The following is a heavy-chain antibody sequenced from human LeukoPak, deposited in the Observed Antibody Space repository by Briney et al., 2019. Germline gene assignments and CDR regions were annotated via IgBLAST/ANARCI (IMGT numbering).Heavy chain of an antibody. D-gene: IGHD2-2*02. J-gene: IGHJ4*02. Sequence: SVKVSRKASLFTLTTSAVQWVRQARGQRAEWIGWVFVCSGDTNIAHKFKERVTIICDMSPTTVYLDLSSLTCDDTAVCYFLGVGADIPVDFWGQGTLVTVSS. CDR2: VFVCSGDT. V-gene: IGHV1-58*01. CDR3: LGVGADIPVDF. CDR1: LFTLTTSA.